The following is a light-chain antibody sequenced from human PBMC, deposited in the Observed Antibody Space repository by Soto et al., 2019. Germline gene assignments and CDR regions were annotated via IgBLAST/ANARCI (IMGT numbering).Light chain of an antibody. Sequence: IQLTQSPSSLSASVGDRVTITCRASQGISSYLAWYQQKQGKAPKLLIYAASTLQSGVPSRFSGSGSGTDLTITISSLQPEDFETYYCQQLNSYPRTFGQGTKVDIK. CDR1: QGISSY. CDR2: AAS. CDR3: QQLNSYPRT. J-gene: IGKJ1*01. V-gene: IGKV1-9*01.